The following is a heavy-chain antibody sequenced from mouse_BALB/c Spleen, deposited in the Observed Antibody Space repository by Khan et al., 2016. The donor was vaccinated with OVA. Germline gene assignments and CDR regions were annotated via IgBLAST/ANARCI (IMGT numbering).Heavy chain of an antibody. CDR2: INTYTGET. Sequence: QIQLVQSGPELKKPGETVKISCKASGYTFTKYGMHWVKQAPGKGLKWMGWINTYTGETTYVDDFKGQFTFSSETSSSTAYLQLNNLTSEDAATYCCASGGYWYFDVWGAGTTVTVSS. D-gene: IGHD1-1*02. CDR1: GYTFTKYG. J-gene: IGHJ1*01. CDR3: ASGGYWYFDV. V-gene: IGHV9-3-1*01.